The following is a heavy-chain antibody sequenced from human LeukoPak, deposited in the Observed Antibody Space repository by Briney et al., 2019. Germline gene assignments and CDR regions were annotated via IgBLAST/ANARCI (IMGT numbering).Heavy chain of an antibody. D-gene: IGHD3-22*01. CDR1: GFTFSSYW. CDR3: ARDGYYDSSPIDS. V-gene: IGHV3-7*04. J-gene: IGHJ4*02. CDR2: IKQDGSEK. Sequence: GGSLRLSCAASGFTFSSYWMSWVRQAPGKGLEWVANIKQDGSEKNYVNSVKGRFTISRDNAKNSLYLQMNSLRAEDTAVYYCARDGYYDSSPIDSWGQGTLVTVSS.